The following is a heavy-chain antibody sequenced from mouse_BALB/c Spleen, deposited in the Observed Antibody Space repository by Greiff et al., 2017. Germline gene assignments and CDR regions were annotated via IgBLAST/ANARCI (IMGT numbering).Heavy chain of an antibody. Sequence: ESGPGLVKPSQSLSLTCSVTGYSITRGYYWNWIRQFPGNKLEWMGYISYDGSNNYNPSLKNRISITRDTSKNQFFLKLNSVTTEDTATYYCARGGGRFDVWGAGTTVTVSS. J-gene: IGHJ1*01. CDR2: ISYDGSN. CDR1: GYSITRGYY. CDR3: ARGGGRFDV. V-gene: IGHV3-6*02.